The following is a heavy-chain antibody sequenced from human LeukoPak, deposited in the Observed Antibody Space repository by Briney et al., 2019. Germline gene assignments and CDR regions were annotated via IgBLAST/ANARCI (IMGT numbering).Heavy chain of an antibody. CDR2: INHSGST. CDR1: GGSFSGYY. D-gene: IGHD2-2*01. J-gene: IGHJ4*02. V-gene: IGHV4-34*01. CDR3: AREGGYCSSTSCDGAFDY. Sequence: SETLSLTCAVYGGSFSGYYWSWIRQPPGKGLEWIGEINHSGSTNYNSSLKSRVTISVDTSKNQFSLKLSSVTAADTAVYYCAREGGYCSSTSCDGAFDYWGQGTLVTVSS.